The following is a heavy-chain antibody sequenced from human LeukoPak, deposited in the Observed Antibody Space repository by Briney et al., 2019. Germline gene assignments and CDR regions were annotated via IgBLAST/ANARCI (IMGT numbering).Heavy chain of an antibody. J-gene: IGHJ4*02. D-gene: IGHD6-13*01. Sequence: ASVKVSCKASGYTFTGYYMHWVRQAPGQGLEWMGWINPNSGGTNYAQKFQGRVTMTRDTSISTAYMELSRLRSDDTAVYCCARDSIAAAGIVWWGQGTLVTVSS. CDR2: INPNSGGT. CDR1: GYTFTGYY. CDR3: ARDSIAAAGIVW. V-gene: IGHV1-2*02.